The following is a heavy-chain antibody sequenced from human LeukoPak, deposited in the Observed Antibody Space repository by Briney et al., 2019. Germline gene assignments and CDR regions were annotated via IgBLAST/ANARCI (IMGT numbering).Heavy chain of an antibody. J-gene: IGHJ4*02. Sequence: SETLSLTCTVSGASISKDYWAWIRQPPGKGLEWIGYIYYSGSTNYNPSLKSRVTISVDTSKNQFSLKLSSVTAADTAVYYCARGDTYDFWSGSSFDYWGQGTLVTVSS. CDR1: GASISKDY. D-gene: IGHD3-3*01. CDR2: IYYSGST. V-gene: IGHV4-59*08. CDR3: ARGDTYDFWSGSSFDY.